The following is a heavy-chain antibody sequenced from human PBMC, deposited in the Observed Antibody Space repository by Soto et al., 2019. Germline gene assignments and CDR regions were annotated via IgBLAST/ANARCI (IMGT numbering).Heavy chain of an antibody. CDR2: IKRKIAGETI. J-gene: IGHJ3*02. V-gene: IGHV3-15*01. Sequence: EVQLVESGGGLEKPGGSLRLSCAASGFTFSHVWMSWVLHAPGKGLEWVGRIKRKIAGETIDSAAPVKGRFTISRDASKDTLYRQMNRLKTEDTAVYYCATEASCSSTSCTRAFEIWGQGAVVTVSS. CDR1: GFTFSHVW. D-gene: IGHD2-2*01. CDR3: ATEASCSSTSCTRAFEI.